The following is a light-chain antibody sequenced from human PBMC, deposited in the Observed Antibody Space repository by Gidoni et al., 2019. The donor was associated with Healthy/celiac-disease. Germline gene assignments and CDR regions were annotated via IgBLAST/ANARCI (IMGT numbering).Light chain of an antibody. CDR3: QQYGSSPPVT. J-gene: IGKJ4*01. CDR1: QSVSSSY. V-gene: IGKV3-20*01. Sequence: EIVFTQSPGTLSLSPGERATLSCRASQSVSSSYLAWYQQKPGQAPRLLSYGESSRATGIPDRFSGSGYGTEFTLTISRLEPEDFAVYYCQQYGSSPPVTFGGGTKVEIK. CDR2: GES.